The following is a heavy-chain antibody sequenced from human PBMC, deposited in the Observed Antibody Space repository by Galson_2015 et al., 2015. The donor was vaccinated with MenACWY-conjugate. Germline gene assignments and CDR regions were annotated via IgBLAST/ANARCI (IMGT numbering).Heavy chain of an antibody. CDR3: TRAPRTFYYGSVNYHNPPFDR. Sequence: SLRLSCAASGFTFNAYAMHWVRQAPGKGLEWVAVMSYDGSDAFYVDSVKGRFTISRDNSKDTLNLQMNNLRDEDTAVYYCTRAPRTFYYGSVNYHNPPFDRWGQGTLATVSS. CDR1: GFTFNAYA. D-gene: IGHD3-10*01. J-gene: IGHJ4*02. CDR2: MSYDGSDA. V-gene: IGHV3-30*04.